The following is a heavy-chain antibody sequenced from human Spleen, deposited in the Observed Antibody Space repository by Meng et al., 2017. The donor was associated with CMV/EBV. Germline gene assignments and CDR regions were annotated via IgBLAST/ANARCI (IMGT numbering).Heavy chain of an antibody. CDR1: SITSNSYY. CDR3: ARHNEYCTSTTCYAIIDH. J-gene: IGHJ5*02. V-gene: IGHV4-39*01. Sequence: SITSNSYYWGWLRQPPGKGLEFIASIYHSGSSYYNPSLKSRVTISIDTSRNQFPLNLRSVTAADTAIYYCARHNEYCTSTTCYAIIDHWGPGTLVTVSS. CDR2: IYHSGSS. D-gene: IGHD2/OR15-2a*01.